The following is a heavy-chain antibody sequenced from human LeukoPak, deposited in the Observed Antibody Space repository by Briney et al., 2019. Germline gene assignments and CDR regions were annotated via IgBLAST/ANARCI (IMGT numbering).Heavy chain of an antibody. J-gene: IGHJ5*02. CDR2: INANSGET. Sequence: GASVKVSCKTSGYSFTGQYMHWVRQAPGQGLEWMGWINANSGETNYAQKFQSRVTMTRDASISTAYMELSRLTSDDTAMYYCARVLGSRVDPWGQGTLVTVSS. V-gene: IGHV1-2*02. CDR3: ARVLGSRVDP. CDR1: GYSFTGQY.